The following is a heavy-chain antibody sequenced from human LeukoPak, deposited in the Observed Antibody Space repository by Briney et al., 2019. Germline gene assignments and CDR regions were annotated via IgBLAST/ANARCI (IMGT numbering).Heavy chain of an antibody. V-gene: IGHV3-30-3*01. CDR3: ARGPGSLGAFDI. D-gene: IGHD1-26*01. CDR1: GFTFSSYA. J-gene: IGHJ3*02. CDR2: ISYDGSNK. Sequence: GGSLRLSCAASGFTFSSYAMHWVRQAPGKGLEWVAVISYDGSNKYYADSVKGRFTISRDNSKNTLYLQMNSLRAVDTAVYYCARGPGSLGAFDIWGQGTMVTVSS.